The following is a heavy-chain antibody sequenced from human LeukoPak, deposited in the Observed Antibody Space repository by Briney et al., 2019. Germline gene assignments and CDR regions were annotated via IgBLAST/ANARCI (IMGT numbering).Heavy chain of an antibody. D-gene: IGHD6-25*01. CDR1: GFTFSSFS. Sequence: PGGSLRLSCAASGFTFSSFSMTWVRQAPGKGLEWVSSIIVSGTTYSADSVKGRFTISRDSFRGTLFLQMDSLRVEDTAVYFCAKGSVGNADFASWGQGALVTVSS. CDR2: IIVSGTT. J-gene: IGHJ4*02. CDR3: AKGSVGNADFAS. V-gene: IGHV3-23*01.